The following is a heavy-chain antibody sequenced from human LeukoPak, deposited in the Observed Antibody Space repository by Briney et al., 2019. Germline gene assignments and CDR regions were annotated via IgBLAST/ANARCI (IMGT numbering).Heavy chain of an antibody. D-gene: IGHD3-10*01. CDR1: GIILSSYW. V-gene: IGHV3-7*01. CDR3: AREFRSGYHSRWFDY. Sequence: PGGSLRLSFSASGIILSSYWRIWFGQAPGKGLEWVANIKQGGSEKWYVDSVKGRFTISRDNAKNSLYLQMNSLRVEDTAVYYCAREFRSGYHSRWFDYWGQGTLVTVSS. CDR2: IKQGGSEK. J-gene: IGHJ5*01.